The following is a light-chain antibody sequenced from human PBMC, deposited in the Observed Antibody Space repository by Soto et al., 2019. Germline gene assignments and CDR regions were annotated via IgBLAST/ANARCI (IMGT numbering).Light chain of an antibody. V-gene: IGKV1-33*01. CDR1: QNINNY. CDR2: DAY. J-gene: IGKJ5*01. CDR3: QQYENLPT. Sequence: DIQMTQSPSSLSASVGDRVTITCQESQNINNYLNWYQQKPGRDPKLLIYDAYNLEAGVPSRFRGSGSGTDFTFTISRLQPEDIATYYCQQYENLPTFGQGTRLEIK.